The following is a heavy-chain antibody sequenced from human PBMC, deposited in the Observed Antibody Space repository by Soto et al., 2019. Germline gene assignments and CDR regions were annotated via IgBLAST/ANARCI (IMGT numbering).Heavy chain of an antibody. V-gene: IGHV4-30-4*01. CDR3: AREVYYGSGSLFVDY. D-gene: IGHD3-10*01. CDR1: GGSISSGDYY. J-gene: IGHJ4*02. Sequence: SETLSLTCTVSGGSISSGDYYWSWIRQPPGKGLEWIGYIYYSGSTYYNPSLKSRVTISVDTSKNQFSLKLSSVTAADTAVYYCAREVYYGSGSLFVDYWGQGTLVTVSS. CDR2: IYYSGST.